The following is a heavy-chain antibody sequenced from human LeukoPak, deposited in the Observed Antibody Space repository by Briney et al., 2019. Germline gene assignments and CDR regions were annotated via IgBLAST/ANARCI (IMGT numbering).Heavy chain of an antibody. CDR1: GYTFTRHY. D-gene: IGHD1-26*01. V-gene: IGHV1-46*01. CDR2: INPGGSWT. Sequence: ASVKVSCKASGYTFTRHYMHWVRQAPGQGLEWMGVINPGGSWTSYAQKFQGRVTMTRDMSTSADYMELSSLRSEDTAVYYCARDNSVGDTAWWFDPWGQGTLVTVSS. CDR3: ARDNSVGDTAWWFDP. J-gene: IGHJ5*02.